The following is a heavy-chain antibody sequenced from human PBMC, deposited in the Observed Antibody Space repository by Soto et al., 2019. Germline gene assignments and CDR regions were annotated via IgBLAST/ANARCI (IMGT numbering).Heavy chain of an antibody. Sequence: EVQVLESGGGLVQPGGSLRLSCVFSEFAFSTFGMSWVRQAPGKGLESVSSISAIGDSTYHADSVKGRFSISRDNSRNSLYLQMNNRRAEDTAVYYCATVGPYSPRWDFWGQGTVVSVSS. J-gene: IGHJ3*01. V-gene: IGHV3-23*01. CDR1: EFAFSTFG. D-gene: IGHD1-26*01. CDR2: ISAIGDST. CDR3: ATVGPYSPRWDF.